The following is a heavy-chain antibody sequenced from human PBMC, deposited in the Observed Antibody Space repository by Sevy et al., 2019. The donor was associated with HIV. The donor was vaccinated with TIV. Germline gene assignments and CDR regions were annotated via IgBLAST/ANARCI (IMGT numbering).Heavy chain of an antibody. V-gene: IGHV3-33*01. CDR3: ARDGGRGSYIPGYYYYYGMDV. D-gene: IGHD1-26*01. J-gene: IGHJ6*02. CDR2: IWSDGTNK. Sequence: GGSLRLSCAASGLSFSSYGMHWVRQAPGKGLEGVAVIWSDGTNKYYAHSVKGRFTISRDNSKNMLYLQMNSLRAEETAVYYCARDGGRGSYIPGYYYYYGMDVWGQGTTVTVSS. CDR1: GLSFSSYG.